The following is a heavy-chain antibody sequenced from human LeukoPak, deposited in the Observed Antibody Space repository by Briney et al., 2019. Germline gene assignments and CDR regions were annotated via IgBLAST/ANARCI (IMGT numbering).Heavy chain of an antibody. J-gene: IGHJ3*02. D-gene: IGHD3-22*01. CDR1: GGTFSSYA. CDR3: ARPPIDHYDSSAAAFDI. CDR2: IIPIFGTA. Sequence: SVKVSCKASGGTFSSYAISWVRQAPGQGLEWMGGIIPIFGTANYAQKFQGRVTITADESTSTAYMELSSLRSEDTAVYYRARPPIDHYDSSAAAFDIWGQGTMVTVSS. V-gene: IGHV1-69*13.